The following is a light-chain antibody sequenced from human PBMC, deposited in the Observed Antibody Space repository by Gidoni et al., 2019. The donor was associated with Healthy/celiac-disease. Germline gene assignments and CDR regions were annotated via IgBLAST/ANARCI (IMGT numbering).Light chain of an antibody. J-gene: IGKJ4*01. Sequence: DIQMTQSPSSLSASVGDRVTITRRASQSISSYLNWYQQKPGKAPKLLIYAASSLQSGVPPRFSGSGSGTDFTLTISSLQPEDFATYYCQQSYSTPQTFXGXTKVEIK. V-gene: IGKV1-39*01. CDR3: QQSYSTPQT. CDR1: QSISSY. CDR2: AAS.